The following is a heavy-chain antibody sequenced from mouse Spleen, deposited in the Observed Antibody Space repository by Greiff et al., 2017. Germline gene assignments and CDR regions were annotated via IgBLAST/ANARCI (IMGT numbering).Heavy chain of an antibody. Sequence: VKLQESAAELARPGASVKMSCKASGYTFTSYTMHWVKQRPGQGLEWIGYINPSSGYTEYNQKFKDKTTLTADKSSSTAYMQLSSLTSEDSAVYYCAREGDRYDDAMDYWGQGTSVTVSS. D-gene: IGHD2-14*01. CDR2: INPSSGYT. J-gene: IGHJ4*01. V-gene: IGHV1-4*02. CDR1: GYTFTSYT. CDR3: AREGDRYDDAMDY.